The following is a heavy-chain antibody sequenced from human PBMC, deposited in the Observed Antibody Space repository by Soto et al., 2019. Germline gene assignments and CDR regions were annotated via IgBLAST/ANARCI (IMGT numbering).Heavy chain of an antibody. CDR3: AKDGFAGSGKDYFDY. J-gene: IGHJ4*02. V-gene: IGHV3-23*01. D-gene: IGHD3-10*01. CDR2: ISDSGGST. Sequence: EVQLLESGGGLVQPGGSLRLSCAASGFTFSNYAMNWVRQAPGKGLEWVSVISDSGGSTYYADSVKGRFTISRDNSKNTLYLHMNSLTAEDTAVYDGAKDGFAGSGKDYFDYWGQGTLVTVSS. CDR1: GFTFSNYA.